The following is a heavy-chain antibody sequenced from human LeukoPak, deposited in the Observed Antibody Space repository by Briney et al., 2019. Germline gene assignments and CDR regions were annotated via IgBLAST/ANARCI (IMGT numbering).Heavy chain of an antibody. D-gene: IGHD3-3*01. Sequence: ASVKVSCKVSGYTLTELSMHWVRQAPGKGLEWMGGFDPEDGETIYAQKLQGRVTMTEDTSTDTAYMELSSLRSEDTAVYYCATSDYDFWSGYEGQYFQHWGQGTLVTVSS. CDR1: GYTLTELS. V-gene: IGHV1-24*01. CDR3: ATSDYDFWSGYEGQYFQH. CDR2: FDPEDGET. J-gene: IGHJ1*01.